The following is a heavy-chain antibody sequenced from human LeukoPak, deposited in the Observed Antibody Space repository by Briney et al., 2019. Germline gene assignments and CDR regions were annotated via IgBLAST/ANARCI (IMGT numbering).Heavy chain of an antibody. D-gene: IGHD5-12*01. Sequence: PSETLSLTCTVSGGSISSSSYYWGWIRQPPGKGLEWIGSIYYSGSTYYNPSLKSRVTISVDTSKNQFSLKLSSVTAADTAVYYCARDLVGYSGYEPGIDAFDIWGQGTMVTVSS. V-gene: IGHV4-39*07. J-gene: IGHJ3*02. CDR3: ARDLVGYSGYEPGIDAFDI. CDR1: GGSISSSSYY. CDR2: IYYSGST.